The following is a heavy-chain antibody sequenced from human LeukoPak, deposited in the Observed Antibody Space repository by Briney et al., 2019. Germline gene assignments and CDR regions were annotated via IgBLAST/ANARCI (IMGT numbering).Heavy chain of an antibody. V-gene: IGHV3-48*01. CDR1: GFTFSSYS. Sequence: GGSLRLSCAASGFTFSSYSMNWVRQAPGKGLEWVSYISSSSSTIYYADSVKGRFTISRDNAKNSLYLQMSSLRAEDTAVYYCARGRYSSGWTSDYWGQGTLVTVSS. D-gene: IGHD6-19*01. J-gene: IGHJ4*02. CDR3: ARGRYSSGWTSDY. CDR2: ISSSSSTI.